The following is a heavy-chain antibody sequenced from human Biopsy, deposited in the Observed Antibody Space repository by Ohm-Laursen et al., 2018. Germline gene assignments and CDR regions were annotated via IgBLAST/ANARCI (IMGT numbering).Heavy chain of an antibody. V-gene: IGHV4-59*01. CDR1: GGSISSYY. CDR2: IYYSGST. CDR3: ARDDAVTVIRGLYY. Sequence: TLSLICTVSGGSISSYYWSWIRQTPGKGLEWIGYIYYSGSTNYNPSLKSRVTISVETSKNQFSLRLNSATAADTAVYYCARDDAVTVIRGLYYWGQGALVTVSS. D-gene: IGHD2-21*02. J-gene: IGHJ4*02.